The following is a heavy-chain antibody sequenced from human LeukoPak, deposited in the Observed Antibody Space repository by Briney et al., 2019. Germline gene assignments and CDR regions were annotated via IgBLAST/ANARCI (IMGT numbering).Heavy chain of an antibody. CDR2: ISSSSSTI. CDR3: ARDRGYAYDY. D-gene: IGHD5-12*01. V-gene: IGHV3-48*01. Sequence: KPGGSLRLSCAASGFTFSSYSMNWVRQAPGKGLEWVSYISSSSSTISYADSVKGRFTISRDNAKNSLYLQMNSLRAEDTAVYYCARDRGYAYDYWGQGTLVIVSS. CDR1: GFTFSSYS. J-gene: IGHJ4*02.